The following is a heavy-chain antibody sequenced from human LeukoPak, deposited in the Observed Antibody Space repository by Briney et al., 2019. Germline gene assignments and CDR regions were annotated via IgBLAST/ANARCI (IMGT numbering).Heavy chain of an antibody. CDR3: ARDPRPSSGWRPFDY. V-gene: IGHV3-7*01. CDR2: IKQDGSER. J-gene: IGHJ4*02. D-gene: IGHD6-19*01. CDR1: GFTFSSYW. Sequence: GGSLRLSCAASGFTFSSYWMSWVRQAPGKGLEWVANIKQDGSERYYVDSAKGRFTISRDNAKNSLYLQMNSLRAEDTAVFYCARDPRPSSGWRPFDYWGRGTLVTVSS.